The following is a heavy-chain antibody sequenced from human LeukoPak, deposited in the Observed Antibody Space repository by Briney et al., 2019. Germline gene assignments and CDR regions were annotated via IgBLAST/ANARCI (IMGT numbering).Heavy chain of an antibody. V-gene: IGHV3-48*04. CDR3: VRKMWESSSWYVYY. D-gene: IGHD6-13*01. CDR2: ISSSSSTI. CDR1: GFTFSSYS. J-gene: IGHJ4*02. Sequence: GGSLRLSCAASGFTFSSYSMNWVRQAPGKGLEWVSYISSSSSTIYYADSVKGRFTISRDNAKNSLYLQMNSLRAEDTAVYYCVRKMWESSSWYVYYWGQGTLVTVSS.